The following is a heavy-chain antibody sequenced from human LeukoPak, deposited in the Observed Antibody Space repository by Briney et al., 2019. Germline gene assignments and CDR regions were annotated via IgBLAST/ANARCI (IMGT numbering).Heavy chain of an antibody. V-gene: IGHV3-23*01. CDR1: GFTFSSYA. CDR2: ISGSGGST. J-gene: IGHJ3*02. Sequence: GGSLRLSCTASGFTFSSYAMSWVRQAPGKGLEWVSGISGSGGSTYYADSVKGRFTISRDNSENTLYLHMNSLRAEDTAVYYCAKSPTVDAAFDIWGQGTMVTVSS. D-gene: IGHD4-17*01. CDR3: AKSPTVDAAFDI.